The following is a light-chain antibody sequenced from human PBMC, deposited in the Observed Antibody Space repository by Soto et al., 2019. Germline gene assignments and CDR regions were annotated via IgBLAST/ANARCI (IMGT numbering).Light chain of an antibody. CDR2: WAS. V-gene: IGKV4-1*01. CDR3: QQYYSTPLT. J-gene: IGKJ4*01. CDR1: QSVLSSSNSKNY. Sequence: DIVMTQSPDSLAVSLGEGATISCKSSQSVLSSSNSKNYLAWYQQKPGQPPNLLIYWASFRESGVPDRFSGSGSRTDFTLTISSLQAEDVAVYYCQQYYSTPLTFGGGTKVEIK.